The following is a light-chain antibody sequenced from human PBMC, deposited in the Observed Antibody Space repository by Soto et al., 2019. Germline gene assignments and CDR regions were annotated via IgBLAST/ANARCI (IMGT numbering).Light chain of an antibody. Sequence: QSALTQPASVSGSPGQSITISCTGTSSDVGSYNFVSWYQQHPGKAPKLMIYEASKRPSGVSNRFSGSKSGNTASLTISGLQPEDEADYYCCSYAGSSTYVFGAGTKVTV. CDR2: EAS. CDR3: CSYAGSSTYV. J-gene: IGLJ1*01. CDR1: SSDVGSYNF. V-gene: IGLV2-23*01.